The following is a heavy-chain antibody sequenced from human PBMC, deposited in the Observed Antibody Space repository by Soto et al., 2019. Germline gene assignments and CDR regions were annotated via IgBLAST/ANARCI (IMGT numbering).Heavy chain of an antibody. Sequence: EVQLVESGGGLVQPGGSLKLSCAASGLTFSDSDIHWVRQASGKGLEWVGRIKRRSYSYAPAYAASVRVRFPISRDDSKSTAYLQMHSLKTVAPALYYFTRLDPSGWFWVFYSWGQGTLATVSS. D-gene: IGHD6-19*01. V-gene: IGHV3-73*01. CDR1: GLTFSDSD. CDR2: IKRRSYSYAP. CDR3: TRLDPSGWFWVFYS. J-gene: IGHJ4*02.